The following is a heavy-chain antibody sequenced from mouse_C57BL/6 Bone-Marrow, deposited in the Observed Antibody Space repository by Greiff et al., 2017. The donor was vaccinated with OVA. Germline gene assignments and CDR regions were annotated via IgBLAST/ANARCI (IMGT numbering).Heavy chain of an antibody. Sequence: VQLQQPGAELVKPGASVKLSCNASGYTFTSYWMHWVKQRPGQGLEWIGMIHPNSGSTNYNEKFKSKATLTVDKSSSTAYMQLSSLTSEDSAVYYCARGRTGNEDYWGQGTSVTVSS. CDR3: ARGRTGNEDY. J-gene: IGHJ4*01. V-gene: IGHV1-64*01. D-gene: IGHD4-1*01. CDR1: GYTFTSYW. CDR2: IHPNSGST.